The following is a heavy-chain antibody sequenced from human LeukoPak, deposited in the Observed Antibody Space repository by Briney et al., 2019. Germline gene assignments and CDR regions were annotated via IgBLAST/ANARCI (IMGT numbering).Heavy chain of an antibody. D-gene: IGHD4-17*01. CDR1: GGSINNYY. CDR2: IYYSVSGGGT. J-gene: IGHJ4*02. Sequence: SETLSLTCTVSGGSINNYYWNWIRQPPGKGLELIGYIYYSVSGGGTNYNPSLKSRVTISADTSKNRFSLKLSSVTAADTAVYYCARGGTMTTVPLWGQGTLVTVSS. V-gene: IGHV4-59*08. CDR3: ARGGTMTTVPL.